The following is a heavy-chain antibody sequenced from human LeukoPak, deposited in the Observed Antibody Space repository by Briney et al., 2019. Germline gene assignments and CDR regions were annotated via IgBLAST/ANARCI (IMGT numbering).Heavy chain of an antibody. V-gene: IGHV3-23*01. J-gene: IGHJ4*02. D-gene: IGHD4-17*01. Sequence: GGSLRLSCAASGFPFSSYAMSWVRQPPGKGLECVSTISDSFRITDDADSVKGWFTISRDNSKNTLYLQMNTLRAEDTAVYYCAKRHGDYFDYWGQGTLVTVSS. CDR3: AKRHGDYFDY. CDR1: GFPFSSYA. CDR2: ISDSFRIT.